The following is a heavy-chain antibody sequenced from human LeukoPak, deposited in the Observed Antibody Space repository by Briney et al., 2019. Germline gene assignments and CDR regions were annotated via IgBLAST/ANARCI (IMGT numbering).Heavy chain of an antibody. CDR3: AKSSSSWWSWDAFDI. V-gene: IGHV3-30*18. CDR2: ISYDGSNK. J-gene: IGHJ3*02. Sequence: GGSLRLSCAASGFTFSSYGMHWVRQAPGKGLEWVAVISYDGSNKYYADSVKGRFTISRDNSKNTLYLQMNSPRAEDTAMYYCAKSSSSWWSWDAFDIWGQGTMVTVSS. CDR1: GFTFSSYG. D-gene: IGHD6-13*01.